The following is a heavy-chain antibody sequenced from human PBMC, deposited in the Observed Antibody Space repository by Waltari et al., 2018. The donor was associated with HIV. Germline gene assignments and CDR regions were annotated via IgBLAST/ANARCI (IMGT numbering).Heavy chain of an antibody. J-gene: IGHJ6*02. Sequence: EVQLVESGGGLVQPGGSLRLSCAASGFTFSRYWMHWVLQAPGKGLVWVSRINSDGSSTSYADSVKGRFTISRDNAKNTLYLQMNSLRAEDTAVYYCAKTTVTAYGMDVWGQGTTVTVSS. CDR3: AKTTVTAYGMDV. CDR1: GFTFSRYW. D-gene: IGHD4-17*01. CDR2: INSDGSST. V-gene: IGHV3-74*01.